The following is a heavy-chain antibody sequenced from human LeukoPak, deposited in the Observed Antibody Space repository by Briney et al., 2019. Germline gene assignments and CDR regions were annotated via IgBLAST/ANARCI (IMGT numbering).Heavy chain of an antibody. J-gene: IGHJ4*02. CDR1: GGSISSSSYY. V-gene: IGHV4-39*07. Sequence: SETLSLTCTVSGGSISSSSYYWGWIRQPPGKGLEWIGSIYYSGSTYYNPSLKSRVTISVDTSKNQFSLKLSSVTAADTAVYYCARDLEAAAGTGGFAYWGQGTLVTVSS. CDR3: ARDLEAAAGTGGFAY. CDR2: IYYSGST. D-gene: IGHD6-13*01.